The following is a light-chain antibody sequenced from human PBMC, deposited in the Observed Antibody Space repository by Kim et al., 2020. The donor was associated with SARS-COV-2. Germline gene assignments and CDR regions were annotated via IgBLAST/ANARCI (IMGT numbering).Light chain of an antibody. Sequence: DIQMTQSPSSVSASVGDRVTITCRASQDISSWLAWYQQKPGKAPKVLIYEASNLQSGVPSRFSGSGSETDFTLTINSLQPEDFATYYCQQAHGFPLTFGGGTKVDIK. V-gene: IGKV1D-12*01. CDR2: EAS. CDR1: QDISSW. J-gene: IGKJ4*01. CDR3: QQAHGFPLT.